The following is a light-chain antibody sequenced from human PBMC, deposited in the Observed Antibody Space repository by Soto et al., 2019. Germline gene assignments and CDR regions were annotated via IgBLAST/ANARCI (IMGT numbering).Light chain of an antibody. CDR2: GAS. CDR1: KGVSSGY. CDR3: QQYGSSPDT. Sequence: EIGLRQPPAPLFLFPGERTPPSARAIKGVSSGYLPGYQQNPGQAPRLLTYGASSRATGIPDRFSGSGSGTDFTLTISRLEPEDFAVYYCQQYGSSPDTFGQGTKLEIK. J-gene: IGKJ2*01. V-gene: IGKV3-20*01.